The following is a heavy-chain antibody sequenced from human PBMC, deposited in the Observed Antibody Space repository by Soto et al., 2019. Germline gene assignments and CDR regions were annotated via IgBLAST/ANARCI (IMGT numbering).Heavy chain of an antibody. J-gene: IGHJ6*02. CDR3: ARDGPTVLRFLFGNYYYGMDV. V-gene: IGHV3-30-3*01. CDR2: ISYDGSNK. Sequence: GGSLRLSCAASGFTFSSYAMHWVRQAPGKGLEWVAVISYDGSNKYYADSVKGRFTISRDNSKNTLYLQMNSLRAEDTAVYYCARDGPTVLRFLFGNYYYGMDVWGQGTTATVSS. D-gene: IGHD3-3*01. CDR1: GFTFSSYA.